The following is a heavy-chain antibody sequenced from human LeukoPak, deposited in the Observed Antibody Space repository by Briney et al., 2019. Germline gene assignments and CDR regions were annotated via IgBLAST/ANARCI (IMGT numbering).Heavy chain of an antibody. CDR1: GASISAYN. V-gene: IGHV4-4*07. J-gene: IGHJ4*02. D-gene: IGHD5-18*01. CDR2: IYSSGRT. CDR3: ARDYSYPDY. Sequence: PSETLSLTCSVSGASISAYNWSWIRQPAGKGLEWIGRIYSSGRTNYIPSLKSRLTMSVDTSKNQFSLKLNSVTAADTAVYYCARDYSYPDYWGQGTLVTVSS.